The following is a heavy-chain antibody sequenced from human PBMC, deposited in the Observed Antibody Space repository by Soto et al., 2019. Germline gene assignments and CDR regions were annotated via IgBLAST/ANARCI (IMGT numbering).Heavy chain of an antibody. J-gene: IGHJ6*03. CDR3: ARDQDRVFGVAIDPYYYYMDV. V-gene: IGHV3-66*01. D-gene: IGHD3-3*01. Sequence: GGSLRLSCAASGFTVSSNYMSWVRQAPGKGLEWVSVIYSGGSTYYADSVKGRFTISRDNSKNTLYLQMNSLRAEDTAVYYCARDQDRVFGVAIDPYYYYMDVWGKGTTVTVSS. CDR1: GFTVSSNY. CDR2: IYSGGST.